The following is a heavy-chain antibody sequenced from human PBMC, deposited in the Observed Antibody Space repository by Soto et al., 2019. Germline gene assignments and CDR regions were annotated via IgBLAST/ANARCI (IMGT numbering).Heavy chain of an antibody. CDR1: VFTFRNYW. V-gene: IGHV3-74*01. CDR3: ASNYAYAVGYYFYGIDV. Sequence: PGGSLRLSCAASVFTFRNYWMHWVRQAPGKGLVWVSRVNSDGDTTYYADSVKGRFTISRDNAKNTLHLQMNSLGAEDTAVYYCASNYAYAVGYYFYGIDVWGQGTTVTVSS. J-gene: IGHJ6*02. CDR2: VNSDGDTT. D-gene: IGHD3-16*01.